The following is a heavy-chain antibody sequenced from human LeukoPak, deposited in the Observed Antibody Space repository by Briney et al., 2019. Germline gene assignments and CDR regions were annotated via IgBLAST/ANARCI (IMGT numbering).Heavy chain of an antibody. J-gene: IGHJ6*03. V-gene: IGHV3-7*01. D-gene: IGHD3-10*01. CDR3: ARTTTHYYGSGSYYGHYYMDV. CDR1: GFTFSSYW. CDR2: IKQDGSEK. Sequence: GGSLRLSCAASGFTFSSYWMSWVRQAPGKGLEWVANIKQDGSEKYYVDSVKGRFTISRDNAKNSLYLQMNSLRAEDTAVYYCARTTTHYYGSGSYYGHYYMDVWGKGTTVTVSS.